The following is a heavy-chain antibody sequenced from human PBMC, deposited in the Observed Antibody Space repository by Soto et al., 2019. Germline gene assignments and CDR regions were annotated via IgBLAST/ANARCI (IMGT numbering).Heavy chain of an antibody. Sequence: GASVKVSCKVSGYTLTELSMHWVRQAPGKGLEWMGGFDPEDGETIYAQKFQGRVTMTEDTSTDTAYMELSSLRSEDTAVYYCATYALYGSGSYRHLYFDYWGQGTLVTVSS. J-gene: IGHJ4*02. CDR2: FDPEDGET. V-gene: IGHV1-24*01. CDR3: ATYALYGSGSYRHLYFDY. CDR1: GYTLTELS. D-gene: IGHD3-10*01.